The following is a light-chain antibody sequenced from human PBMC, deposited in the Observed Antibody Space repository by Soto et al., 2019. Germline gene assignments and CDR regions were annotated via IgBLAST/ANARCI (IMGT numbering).Light chain of an antibody. J-gene: IGKJ5*01. V-gene: IGKV3-20*01. CDR3: PYYSTFLSNT. CDR1: QSVRNTY. Sequence: EIVLTQSPGILSLSPGERATLSCRASQSVRNTYLAWYQQKPGQAPRLLIHGASSRATGIPDRFSGSGSGTDFTLTISRLEPEDFAVYWCPYYSTFLSNTFGQRTRLEIK. CDR2: GAS.